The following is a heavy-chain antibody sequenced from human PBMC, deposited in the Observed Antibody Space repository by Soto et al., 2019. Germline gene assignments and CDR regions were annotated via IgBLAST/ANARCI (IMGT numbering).Heavy chain of an antibody. V-gene: IGHV4-30-4*01. Sequence: QVQLQESGPGLVKPSQTLSLTCNVSGGSISSGEYYWSWIRQPPGKGLEWIGYIYYSGSTYYNPSLKSRVTISGATSKQQFSLKLISVTAADTAVYYCARAVARGGGFDYWGQGTLVTVSS. CDR1: GGSISSGEYY. CDR3: ARAVARGGGFDY. J-gene: IGHJ4*02. D-gene: IGHD2-15*01. CDR2: IYYSGST.